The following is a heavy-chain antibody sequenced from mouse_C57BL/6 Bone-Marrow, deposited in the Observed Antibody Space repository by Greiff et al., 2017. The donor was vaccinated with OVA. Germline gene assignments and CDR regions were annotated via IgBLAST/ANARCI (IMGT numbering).Heavy chain of an antibody. Sequence: QVQLQQPGAELVKPGASVKLSCKASGYTFTSYWMHWVKQRPGRGLEWIGRIDPNSGGTKYNEKFKSKATLTVDKPSSTAYMQLSRLTSEDSAVYDCARREVFTTVVANYYAMDYWGQGTSVTVSS. CDR2: IDPNSGGT. CDR3: ARREVFTTVVANYYAMDY. D-gene: IGHD1-1*01. V-gene: IGHV1-72*01. J-gene: IGHJ4*01. CDR1: GYTFTSYW.